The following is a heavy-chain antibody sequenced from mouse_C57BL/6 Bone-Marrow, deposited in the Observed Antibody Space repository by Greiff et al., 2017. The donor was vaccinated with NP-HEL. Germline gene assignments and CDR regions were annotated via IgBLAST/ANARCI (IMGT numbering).Heavy chain of an antibody. CDR2: IYPGGGYT. CDR3: ARCDYGSRDYAMDY. V-gene: IGHV1-63*01. Sequence: QVQLQQSGAELVRPGTSVKMSCKASGYTFTHYWIGWAKQRPGHGLEWIGDIYPGGGYTNYNEKFKGKATLTADKSSSTAYMQFSSLTSEDSAIYYCARCDYGSRDYAMDYWGQGTSVTVSS. J-gene: IGHJ4*01. CDR1: GYTFTHYW. D-gene: IGHD1-1*01.